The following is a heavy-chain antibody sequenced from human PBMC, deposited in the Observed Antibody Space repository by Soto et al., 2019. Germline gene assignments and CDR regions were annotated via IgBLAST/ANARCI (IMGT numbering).Heavy chain of an antibody. CDR2: IIPIFGTA. D-gene: IGHD1-26*01. V-gene: IGHV1-69*13. CDR1: GGTFSSYA. Sequence: GASVKVSCKASGGTFSSYAISWVRQAPGQGLEWMGGIIPIFGTANYAQKFQGRVTITADESTSTAYMELSSLRSEDTAVYYCARGIVGATDYYGMDVWGQGTTVTVSS. CDR3: ARGIVGATDYYGMDV. J-gene: IGHJ6*02.